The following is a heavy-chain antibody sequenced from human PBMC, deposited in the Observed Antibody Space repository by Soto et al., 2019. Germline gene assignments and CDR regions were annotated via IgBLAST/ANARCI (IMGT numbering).Heavy chain of an antibody. J-gene: IGHJ4*02. D-gene: IGHD5-18*01. CDR2: LDPEDGEV. CDR1: GYTLTEIS. V-gene: IGHV1-24*01. CDR3: ATYFTAVAYFEN. Sequence: QVQLAQSGAEVKKPGASVKVSCKVSGYTLTEISIHWVRRAPGKGLEWMGGLDPEDGEVIYAQKFQGRVTMTEDTSTDTAYMDLSSLRSEDTAMYFCATYFTAVAYFENWGQGTLVTVSS.